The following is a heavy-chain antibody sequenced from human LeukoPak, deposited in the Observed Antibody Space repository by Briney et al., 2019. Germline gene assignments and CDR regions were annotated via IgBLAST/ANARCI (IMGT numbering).Heavy chain of an antibody. V-gene: IGHV1-69*04. CDR1: GGTFSSYA. J-gene: IGHJ4*02. CDR3: ASNPLNTPYPYFDY. Sequence: SVKVSCKASGGTFSSYAISWVRQAPGQGLEWMGRIIPILGITNYAQKFQGRVTITADKSTSTAYMELSSLRSEDTAVYYCASNPLNTPYPYFDYWGQGTLVTVSS. D-gene: IGHD2-15*01. CDR2: IIPILGIT.